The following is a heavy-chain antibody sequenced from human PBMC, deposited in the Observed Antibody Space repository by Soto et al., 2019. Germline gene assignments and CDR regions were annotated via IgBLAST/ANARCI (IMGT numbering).Heavy chain of an antibody. D-gene: IGHD1-7*01. J-gene: IGHJ6*02. CDR3: ARELRSYNYYYGMDV. CDR2: INHSGST. CDR1: GGSVSGYY. Sequence: TLSLTCAVYGGSVSGYYWSFIRQPPGKGLEWIGEINHSGSTNYNPSLKSRVTISVDTSKNQFSLKLSSVTAADTAVYYFARELRSYNYYYGMDVWSQGTTVTVSS. V-gene: IGHV4-34*01.